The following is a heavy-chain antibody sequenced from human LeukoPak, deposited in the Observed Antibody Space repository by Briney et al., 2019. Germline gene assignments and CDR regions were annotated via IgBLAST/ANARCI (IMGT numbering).Heavy chain of an antibody. V-gene: IGHV1-18*01. D-gene: IGHD3-10*01. CDR3: ARSRITMVRGVKDY. Sequence: GASVKVSCKASGYTFTSYGISWVRQAPGQGLEWMGWISAYNGNTNYAQKLQGGVTMTTDTSTSTAYMELRSLRSDDTAVYYCARSRITMVRGVKDYWGQGTLVTVSS. CDR2: ISAYNGNT. CDR1: GYTFTSYG. J-gene: IGHJ4*02.